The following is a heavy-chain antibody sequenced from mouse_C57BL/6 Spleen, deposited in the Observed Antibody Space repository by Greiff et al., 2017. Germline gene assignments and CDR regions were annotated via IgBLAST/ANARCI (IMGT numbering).Heavy chain of an antibody. CDR3: ARCYYYGSSPFAY. J-gene: IGHJ3*01. CDR2: ISSGSSYI. D-gene: IGHD1-1*01. CDR1: GFTFSDYG. Sequence: DVKLVESGGGLVKPGGSLKLSCAASGFTFSDYGMHWVRQAPEKGLEWVAYISSGSSYIYYADTVKGRFTISRDNAKNTLFLQKTSLRSEDTAMYYCARCYYYGSSPFAYWGQGTLVTVSA. V-gene: IGHV5-17*01.